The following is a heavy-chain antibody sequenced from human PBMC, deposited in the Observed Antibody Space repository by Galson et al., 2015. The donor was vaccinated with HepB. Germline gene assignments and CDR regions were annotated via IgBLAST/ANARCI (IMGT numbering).Heavy chain of an antibody. V-gene: IGHV3-30-3*01. Sequence: SLRLSCAASGSTFSSYAMHWVRQAPGKGLEWVAVISYDGSNKYYADSVKGRFTISRDNSKNTLYLQMNSLRAEDTAVYYCARDLSGSYFGAFDYWGQGTLVTVSS. CDR3: ARDLSGSYFGAFDY. CDR2: ISYDGSNK. CDR1: GSTFSSYA. J-gene: IGHJ4*02. D-gene: IGHD1-26*01.